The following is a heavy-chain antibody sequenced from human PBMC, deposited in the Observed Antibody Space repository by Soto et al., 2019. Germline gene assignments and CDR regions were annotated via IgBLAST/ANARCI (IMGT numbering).Heavy chain of an antibody. V-gene: IGHV3-30*03. CDR3: ALLATAVAANLVDDAFDI. J-gene: IGHJ3*02. Sequence: QVQLVESGGGVVQPGRSLRLSCAASGFTFSSYGMHWVRQAPGKGLEWVAVISYDGSNKYYADSVKGRFTISRDNSKNTLYLQMNSLRAEDTAVYYCALLATAVAANLVDDAFDIWGQGTMVTVSS. CDR1: GFTFSSYG. CDR2: ISYDGSNK. D-gene: IGHD6-19*01.